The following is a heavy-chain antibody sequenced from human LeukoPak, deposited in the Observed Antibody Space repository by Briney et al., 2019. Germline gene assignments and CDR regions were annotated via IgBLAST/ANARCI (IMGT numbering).Heavy chain of an antibody. Sequence: GGSLRLSCVASGLSFSPYAMTWLRQAPGKGLEWVSAISDSGGDTDYADSVKGRFTISRDNSRNTVFLQMNSLRGEDTAVYYCARLSGSTGTTSRVLHYWGQGTLVTVSA. CDR1: GLSFSPYA. CDR3: ARLSGSTGTTSRVLHY. J-gene: IGHJ4*02. V-gene: IGHV3-23*01. D-gene: IGHD1-1*01. CDR2: ISDSGGDT.